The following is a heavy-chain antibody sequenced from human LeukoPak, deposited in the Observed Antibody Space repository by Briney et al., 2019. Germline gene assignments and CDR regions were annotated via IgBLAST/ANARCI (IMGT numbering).Heavy chain of an antibody. CDR2: THYGGTT. CDR1: AGAITGYY. V-gene: IGHV4-59*01. CDR3: ARGYSTSWTYYFDY. Sequence: SETLSLTCTVSAGAITGYYWGWIRQPPGKGLDWVGHTHYGGTTNYNPSLKSRVTISVDTSKNRFSLKVTSVTAADTAVYYCARGYSTSWTYYFDYWGQGALVTVSS. J-gene: IGHJ4*02. D-gene: IGHD6-13*01.